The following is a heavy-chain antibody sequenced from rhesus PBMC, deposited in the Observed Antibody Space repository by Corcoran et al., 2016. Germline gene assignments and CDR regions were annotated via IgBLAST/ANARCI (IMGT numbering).Heavy chain of an antibody. J-gene: IGHJ4*01. CDR2: ISESGGTI. Sequence: DVQLVESGGGLVKPGGSLRLSCGASGFTFSSYEMHWVRQAPGKGLEWVSLISESGGTIYYADSVKGRFTISRDNAKNSLFLEMNSLRAEDTAVYYCTREKGIAGTGVRFDYWGQGVLVTVSS. V-gene: IGHV3-100*02. CDR3: TREKGIAGTGVRFDY. D-gene: IGHD1-20*01. CDR1: GFTFSSYE.